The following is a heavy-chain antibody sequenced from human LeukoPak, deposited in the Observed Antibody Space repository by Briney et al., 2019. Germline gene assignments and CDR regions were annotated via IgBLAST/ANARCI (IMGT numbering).Heavy chain of an antibody. CDR2: IGTAGDT. J-gene: IGHJ4*02. Sequence: GGSLRLSCAASGFTFSSYDMHWVRQATGKGLEWVSAIGTAGDTYYPGSVKGRFTISRENAKNSLYLQMNSLRAWDTAVYYCARETSYGDYDYWGQGTLVTVSS. CDR1: GFTFSSYD. V-gene: IGHV3-13*01. CDR3: ARETSYGDYDY. D-gene: IGHD4-17*01.